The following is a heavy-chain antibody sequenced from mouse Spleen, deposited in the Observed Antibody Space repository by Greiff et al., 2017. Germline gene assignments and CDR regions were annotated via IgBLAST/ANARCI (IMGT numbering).Heavy chain of an antibody. V-gene: IGHV5-9*01. CDR1: GFTFSSYT. Sequence: EVKLVESGGGLVKPGGSLKLSCAASGFTFSSYTMSWVRQTPEKRLEWVATISSGGGNTYYPDSVKGRFTISRDNAKNTLYLQMSSLRSEDTALYYCAINYYRYDPAWFAYWGQGTLVTVSA. D-gene: IGHD2-14*01. CDR3: AINYYRYDPAWFAY. CDR2: ISSGGGNT. J-gene: IGHJ3*01.